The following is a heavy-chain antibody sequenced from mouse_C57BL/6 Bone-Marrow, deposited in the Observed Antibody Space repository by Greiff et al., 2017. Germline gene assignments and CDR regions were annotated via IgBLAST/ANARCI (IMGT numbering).Heavy chain of an antibody. J-gene: IGHJ3*01. Sequence: QVQLQQSGAELARPGASVKLSCKASGYTFTSYGISWVKQRTGQGLEWIGEIYPRSGNTYYNEKVKGKATLTADKSSSTAYMELRSLTSEDSAVYFCAREGLRHAWFAYWGQGTLVTVSA. CDR3: AREGLRHAWFAY. D-gene: IGHD2-4*01. CDR1: GYTFTSYG. V-gene: IGHV1-81*01. CDR2: IYPRSGNT.